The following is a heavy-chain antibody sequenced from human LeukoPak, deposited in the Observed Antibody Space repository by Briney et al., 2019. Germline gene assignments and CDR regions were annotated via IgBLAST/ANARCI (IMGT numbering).Heavy chain of an antibody. CDR3: ARYGQLLYSSYIT. CDR1: GGTFSSYA. Sequence: ASVKVSCKASGGTFSSYAISWVRQAPGQGLEWMGRIIPILGIANYAQKFQGRVTITADKSTSTAYMELSSLRSEDTAVYYCARYGQLLYSSYITWGQGTLVTVSS. J-gene: IGHJ4*02. D-gene: IGHD4-11*01. CDR2: IIPILGIA. V-gene: IGHV1-69*04.